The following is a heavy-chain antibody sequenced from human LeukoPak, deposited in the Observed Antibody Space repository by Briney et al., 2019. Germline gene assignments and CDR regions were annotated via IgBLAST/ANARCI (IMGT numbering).Heavy chain of an antibody. CDR2: IYPGDSDT. CDR1: GYSFTSYW. J-gene: IGHJ4*02. Sequence: GESLKVSWKGSGYSFTSYWIGWVRQMPGRGLEWMGIIYPGDSDTRYSPSFQGQVTISADKSISTAYLQWSSLKASDTAMYYCARHGTVDTAMVMVNYWGQGTLVTVSS. D-gene: IGHD5-18*01. V-gene: IGHV5-51*01. CDR3: ARHGTVDTAMVMVNY.